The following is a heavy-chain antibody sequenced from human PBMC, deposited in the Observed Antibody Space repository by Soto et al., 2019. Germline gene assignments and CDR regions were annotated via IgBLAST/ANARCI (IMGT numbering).Heavy chain of an antibody. D-gene: IGHD3-22*01. CDR3: ARLGAYYQSLDH. CDR1: GGSFSNYH. CDR2: INHSGST. Sequence: PSETLSLTCAVSGGSFSNYHWIWIRQPPGRGLEWIGEINHSGSTNYNPSLKSRVTISIDTPKNQFSLNLSSVTAADTAVYYCARLGAYYQSLDHWGPGTLVTYPQ. V-gene: IGHV4-34*01. J-gene: IGHJ5*02.